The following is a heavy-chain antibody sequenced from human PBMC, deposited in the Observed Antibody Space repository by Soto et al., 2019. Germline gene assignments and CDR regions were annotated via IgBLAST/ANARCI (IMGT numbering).Heavy chain of an antibody. V-gene: IGHV3-74*01. J-gene: IGHJ6*02. CDR3: ARRDQIAYYYGMDV. CDR1: GFTFSSYW. D-gene: IGHD2-21*01. CDR2: INSDGSTT. Sequence: EVQLVESGGGLVQPGGSLRLSCAASGFTFSSYWMNWVRQAPGKGLVWVSRINSDGSTTGYVDSVQGRFTISRDNAKNTLYLKMNSLRAEDTAVYYCARRDQIAYYYGMDVWGQGTTVTVSS.